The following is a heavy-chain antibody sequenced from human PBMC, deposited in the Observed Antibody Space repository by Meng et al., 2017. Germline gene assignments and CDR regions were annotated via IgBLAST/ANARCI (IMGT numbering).Heavy chain of an antibody. D-gene: IGHD3-22*01. J-gene: IGHJ2*01. V-gene: IGHV3-20*04. CDR2: INWNGGST. CDR3: ARATLRFRGYYWYFDL. CDR1: GFTFDDYG. Sequence: GESLKISCAASGFTFDDYGMSWVRQAPGKGLEWVAGINWNGGSTGYADSVNGRFTISRDNAKNSLYLQMNSLRSEDTALYYCARATLRFRGYYWYFDLWGRGTLVTVSS.